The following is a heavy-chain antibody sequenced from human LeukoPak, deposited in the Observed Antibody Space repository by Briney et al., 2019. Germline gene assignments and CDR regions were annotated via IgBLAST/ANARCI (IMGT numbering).Heavy chain of an antibody. CDR3: AKRCSSTSCPHFYFDY. V-gene: IGHV3-23*01. CDR1: GFTFSNYA. CDR2: VDISGGT. J-gene: IGHJ4*02. D-gene: IGHD2-2*01. Sequence: GGPLRLSCAASGFTFSNYAMSWVRQAPGKGLEWVSSVDISGGTYYPDSVDGRFTISRDIAKNTVYLQMNSLRVEDTALYYCAKRCSSTSCPHFYFDYWGQGTLVTVSS.